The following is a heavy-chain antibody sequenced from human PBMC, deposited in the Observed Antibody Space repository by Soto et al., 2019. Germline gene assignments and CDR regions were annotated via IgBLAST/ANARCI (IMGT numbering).Heavy chain of an antibody. CDR3: LGDGLHP. CDR1: GFSFRNAW. J-gene: IGHJ5*02. CDR2: IKSESVGGTT. D-gene: IGHD2-21*02. V-gene: IGHV3-15*05. Sequence: EVQLVASGGDLVKPGGSLRLACAGSGFSFRNAWMSWVRQAPGKGPEWIGRIKSESVGGTTDYAAPVKGRFTVSRDDSKNTVYLHMSSLKIEDTAVYYCLGDGLHPWGQGTLVTVSS.